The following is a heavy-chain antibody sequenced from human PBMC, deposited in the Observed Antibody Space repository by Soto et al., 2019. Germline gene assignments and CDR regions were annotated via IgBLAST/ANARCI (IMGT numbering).Heavy chain of an antibody. CDR2: IIPIFGTA. D-gene: IGHD4-17*01. V-gene: IGHV1-69*13. CDR3: ARYYGYYVWFDP. CDR1: GGTFSSCA. Sequence: SVKVSFKASGGTFSSCAISWVRQAPGQGLEWMGGIIPIFGTANYAQKFQGRVTITADESTSTDYMELSSLRSEDTAVYYCARYYGYYVWFDPWGHGTLVTVSS. J-gene: IGHJ5*02.